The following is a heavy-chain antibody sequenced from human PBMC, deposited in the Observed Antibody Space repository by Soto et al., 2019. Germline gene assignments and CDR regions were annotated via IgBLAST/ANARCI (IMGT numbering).Heavy chain of an antibody. Sequence: ASVKVSCKASGYTFTSYDMHWVRQAPGQRLEWMGWINAGNGNTKYSKKFQGRVTITRDTSASTAYMELSSLRSEDTAVYSCARADTWDAFDIWGQGTMVTVSS. V-gene: IGHV1-3*01. CDR3: ARADTWDAFDI. CDR1: GYTFTSYD. CDR2: INAGNGNT. J-gene: IGHJ3*02. D-gene: IGHD3-16*01.